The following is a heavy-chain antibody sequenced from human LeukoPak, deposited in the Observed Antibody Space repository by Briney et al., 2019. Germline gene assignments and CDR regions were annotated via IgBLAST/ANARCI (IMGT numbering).Heavy chain of an antibody. Sequence: GRSLRLSCAASGFTFSSYGMHWVRQAPGKGLEWVAVISYDGSNKYYADSVKGRFTISRDNSKNTLYLQMSSLRAEDTAVYYCAKTQWELLLGGVDYWGQGTLVTVSS. CDR1: GFTFSSYG. J-gene: IGHJ4*02. V-gene: IGHV3-30*18. CDR2: ISYDGSNK. CDR3: AKTQWELLLGGVDY. D-gene: IGHD1-26*01.